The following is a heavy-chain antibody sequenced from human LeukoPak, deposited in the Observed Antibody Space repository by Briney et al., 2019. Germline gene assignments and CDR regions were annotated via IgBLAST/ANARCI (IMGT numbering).Heavy chain of an antibody. Sequence: PGGSLRLSCAASGFSFSNYWMTWVRQAPGKGLEWVANIKEDGSDKHYLDSVKGRFTISRDDADNSMYLQMSSLRADDTAVYFCARIKDGSWPFDLWGQGTLVTVSS. CDR1: GFSFSNYW. V-gene: IGHV3-7*01. D-gene: IGHD6-19*01. J-gene: IGHJ4*02. CDR2: IKEDGSDK. CDR3: ARIKDGSWPFDL.